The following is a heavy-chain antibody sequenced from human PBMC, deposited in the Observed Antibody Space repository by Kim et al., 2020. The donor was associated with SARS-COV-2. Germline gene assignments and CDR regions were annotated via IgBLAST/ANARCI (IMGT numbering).Heavy chain of an antibody. CDR3: AIGLGYLSAGLDD. CDR2: ITRKACDGTT. V-gene: IGHV3-49*04. D-gene: IGHD6-13*01. CDR1: GFTFGDYA. J-gene: IGHJ6*02. Sequence: GGSLRLSCTASGFTFGDYAMSWVRQAPGKGLEWVGFITRKACDGTTEYVATVRGTITSSSDNYKIIPHLNMNSPKNKATSDYSSAIGLGYLSAGLDDWG.